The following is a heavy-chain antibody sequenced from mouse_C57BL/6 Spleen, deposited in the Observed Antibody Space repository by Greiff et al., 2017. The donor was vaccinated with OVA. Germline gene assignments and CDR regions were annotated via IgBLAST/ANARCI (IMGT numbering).Heavy chain of an antibody. D-gene: IGHD1-1*01. J-gene: IGHJ1*03. CDR1: GYSITSDY. CDR2: ISYSGST. CDR3: ARHYYGSSYEYFDV. Sequence: VQLKQSGPGLAKPSQTLSLTCSVTGYSITSDYWNWIRKFPGNKLEYMGYISYSGSTYYNPSLKSRISITRDTSKNQYYLQLNSVTTEDTATYYCARHYYGSSYEYFDVWGTGTTVTVSS. V-gene: IGHV3-8*01.